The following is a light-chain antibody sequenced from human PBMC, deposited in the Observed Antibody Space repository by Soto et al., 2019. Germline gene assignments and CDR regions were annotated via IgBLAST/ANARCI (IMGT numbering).Light chain of an antibody. CDR2: EVS. Sequence: QSALTQPASVSGSPGQSITISCSGTSSDADDYNYVSWYQQHPGKAPKLMIYEVSQRLSGFSHRFSGSRSGYAASLTISGLQDDDADYYYCSYSLSNSVVVFGGGTKLTVL. V-gene: IGLV2-14*03. CDR3: SYSLSNSVVV. J-gene: IGLJ3*02. CDR1: SSDADDYNY.